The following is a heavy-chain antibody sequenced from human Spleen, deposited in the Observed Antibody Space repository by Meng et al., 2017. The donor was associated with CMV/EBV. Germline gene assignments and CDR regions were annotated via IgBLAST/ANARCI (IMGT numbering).Heavy chain of an antibody. V-gene: IGHV3-15*07. D-gene: IGHD6-6*01. CDR1: GFSFSNAW. CDR3: SGAYSSSFGLGY. Sequence: ASGFSFSNAWLNWVRQAPGKGLEWVGRIKSKTDGGTTDYAAPVKGRFTISRDDSKNTLYLQMNSLKTEDTAVYYCSGAYSSSFGLGYWGQGTLVTVSS. J-gene: IGHJ4*02. CDR2: IKSKTDGGTT.